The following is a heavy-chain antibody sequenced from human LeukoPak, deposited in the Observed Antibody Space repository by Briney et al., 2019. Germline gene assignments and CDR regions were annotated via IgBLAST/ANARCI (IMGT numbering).Heavy chain of an antibody. Sequence: SETLSLTCAVSGYSISSGYYWGWIRQPPGKGLEWIGSIYHSGSTYYNPSLKSRVTISVDTSKNQFSLKLSSVTAADTAVYYCARLKPDGYSDDYWGQGTLSPSPQ. CDR3: ARLKPDGYSDDY. V-gene: IGHV4-38-2*01. J-gene: IGHJ4*02. CDR1: GYSISSGYY. CDR2: IYHSGST. D-gene: IGHD5-18*01.